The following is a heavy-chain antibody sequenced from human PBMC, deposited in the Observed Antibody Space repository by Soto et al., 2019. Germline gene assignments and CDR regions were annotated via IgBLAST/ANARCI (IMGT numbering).Heavy chain of an antibody. D-gene: IGHD3-10*01. V-gene: IGHV3-23*01. J-gene: IGHJ6*02. Sequence: GGSLRLSCAASGFTFSRYDMNWVRQAPGRGLQWISGISVSGDNTCYVESVRGRFTVYRDNSKSTLYLQMNNLRAEDTVLYYCAKDGKMRTKVWFPAGYGMDVWGQGTTVTVSS. CDR1: GFTFSRYD. CDR2: ISVSGDNT. CDR3: AKDGKMRTKVWFPAGYGMDV.